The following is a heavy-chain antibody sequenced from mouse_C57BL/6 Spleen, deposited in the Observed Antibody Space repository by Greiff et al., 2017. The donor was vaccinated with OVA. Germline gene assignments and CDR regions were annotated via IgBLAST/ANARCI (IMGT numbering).Heavy chain of an antibody. Sequence: QVQLQQSGAELARPGASVKLSCKASGYTFTSYGISWVKQRTGQGLEWIGEIYPRSGNTYYNEKFKGKATLTADKSSSTAYMELRSLTSEDSAVYFCAREAFYYGSSDWYCDVWGTGTTVTVSS. D-gene: IGHD1-1*01. CDR2: IYPRSGNT. J-gene: IGHJ1*03. V-gene: IGHV1-81*01. CDR1: GYTFTSYG. CDR3: AREAFYYGSSDWYCDV.